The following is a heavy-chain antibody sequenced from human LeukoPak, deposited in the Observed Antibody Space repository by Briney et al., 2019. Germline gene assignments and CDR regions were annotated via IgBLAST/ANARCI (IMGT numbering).Heavy chain of an antibody. CDR2: ISYDGNNK. V-gene: IGHV3-30-3*01. D-gene: IGHD3-10*01. CDR1: GFTFSSYV. CDR3: ARNLVRGVISYYYGMDV. Sequence: PGGSLRLSCEAAGFTFSSYVMHWVRQAPGKGLEWVALISYDGNNKYYADSVKGRFTISRDSAKNSLYLQMNSLRAEDTAVYYCARNLVRGVISYYYGMDVWGQGTTVTVSS. J-gene: IGHJ6*02.